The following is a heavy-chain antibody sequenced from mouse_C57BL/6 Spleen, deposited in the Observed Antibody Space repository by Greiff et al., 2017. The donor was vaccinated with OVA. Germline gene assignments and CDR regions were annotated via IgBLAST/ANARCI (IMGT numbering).Heavy chain of an antibody. J-gene: IGHJ4*01. V-gene: IGHV14-4*01. CDR1: GFNIKDDY. Sequence: VQLQQSGAELVRPGASVKLSCTASGFNIKDDYMHWVKQRPEQGLEWIGWIDPENGDTEYASKFQGKATITADTSSNTAYLQLSSLTSEDTAVYYCTSYYDGSSQYYYAMDYWGQGTSVTVSS. D-gene: IGHD1-1*01. CDR3: TSYYDGSSQYYYAMDY. CDR2: IDPENGDT.